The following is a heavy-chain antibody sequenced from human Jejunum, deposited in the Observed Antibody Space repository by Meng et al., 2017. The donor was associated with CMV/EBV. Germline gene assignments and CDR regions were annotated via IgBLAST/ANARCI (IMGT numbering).Heavy chain of an antibody. CDR1: DSVSSKSAA. CDR2: IYYRSQWYS. Sequence: DSVSSKSAAWNWIRQYPSRGLEWLGRIYYRSQWYSDYAVSVRGRISINPDTSRNQFSLHLSSVTPEDTAIYYCSRNEFERMIHWFDPWGQGTLVTVSS. CDR3: SRNEFERMIHWFDP. J-gene: IGHJ5*02. D-gene: IGHD3-22*01. V-gene: IGHV6-1*01.